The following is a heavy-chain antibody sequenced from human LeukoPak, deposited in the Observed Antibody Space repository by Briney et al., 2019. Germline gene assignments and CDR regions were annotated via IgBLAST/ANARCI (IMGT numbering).Heavy chain of an antibody. CDR3: ARHSSSVEAFDI. J-gene: IGHJ3*02. CDR2: IYHSGST. Sequence: ASETLSLTCAVSGGSISSSNWRSWVRQPPGKGLEWIGEIYHSGSTNYDPSLKSRVTISVDKSKNQFSLKLSSVTAADTAVYYCARHSSSVEAFDIWGQGTMVTVSS. CDR1: GGSISSSNW. V-gene: IGHV4-4*02. D-gene: IGHD6-13*01.